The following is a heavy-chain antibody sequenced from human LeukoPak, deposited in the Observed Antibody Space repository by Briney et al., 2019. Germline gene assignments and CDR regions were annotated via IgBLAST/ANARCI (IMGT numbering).Heavy chain of an antibody. CDR1: GFTFSTYD. CDR2: IGTQGDT. J-gene: IGHJ3*02. V-gene: IGHV3-13*01. CDR3: ARGIFCNTTSCFTVRAFEI. D-gene: IGHD2-2*02. Sequence: GGSLRLSCAASGFTFSTYDMHWVRQGTGEGLEWVSGIGTQGDTHYPDSVKGRFTISRENADNSLYPQMNSLRAGDMAVYYCARGIFCNTTSCFTVRAFEIWGQGTMVTVSS.